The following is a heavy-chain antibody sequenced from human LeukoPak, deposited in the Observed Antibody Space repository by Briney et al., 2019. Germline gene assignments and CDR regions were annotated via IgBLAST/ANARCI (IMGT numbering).Heavy chain of an antibody. CDR2: ISYDGSHK. D-gene: IGHD6-6*01. J-gene: IGHJ4*02. CDR1: GFTFISDS. Sequence: PSGGSLRLSCAASGFTFISDSMHSGRQAPGKGLEWVAIISYDGSHKYYADSVKGRFTISRDNSKNTLYLQMNSLRPEDTAVYHCARDVATRPDYWGQGTLVTVSS. V-gene: IGHV3-30*01. CDR3: ARDVATRPDY.